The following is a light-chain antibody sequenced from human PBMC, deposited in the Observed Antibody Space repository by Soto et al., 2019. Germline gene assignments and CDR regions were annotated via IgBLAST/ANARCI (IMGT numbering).Light chain of an antibody. V-gene: IGKV1-5*01. Sequence: DIPMTQSPSTLSAFVGDRGNITCRASQSIGVYLAWYQDKPGKDPRLLIYADSNLKSGVPSRFSGSGSGTEFTLTIANLQADDFATYYCQQYEIYRTFGPGTKVDIK. CDR2: ADS. J-gene: IGKJ1*01. CDR1: QSIGVY. CDR3: QQYEIYRT.